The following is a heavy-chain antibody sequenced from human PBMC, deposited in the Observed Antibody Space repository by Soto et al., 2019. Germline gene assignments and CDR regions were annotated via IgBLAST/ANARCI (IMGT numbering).Heavy chain of an antibody. Sequence: QVQLQESGPGLVKPSQTLSLTCTVSGGSISSGSYYWSWIRQHPGKGLEWIGYIYYSGSTYYNPSLKSRVTISVDTSKNQFSLKLSSVTAADTAVYYCAREGDCTNGVCYPFDYWGQGTLVTVSS. D-gene: IGHD2-8*01. CDR3: AREGDCTNGVCYPFDY. CDR1: GGSISSGSYY. V-gene: IGHV4-31*03. CDR2: IYYSGST. J-gene: IGHJ4*02.